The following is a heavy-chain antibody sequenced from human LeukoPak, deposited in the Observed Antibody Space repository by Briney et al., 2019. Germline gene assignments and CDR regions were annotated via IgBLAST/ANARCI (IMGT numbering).Heavy chain of an antibody. Sequence: PSQTLSLTCSISGVSVSSNSAVWNWIRQSPSRGLEWLGRTYYRSKWYNVYAVSVKSRITINPATSKNQFSLQLNSVTPEDTAVYYCARGLGYFQHWGQGTLVTVSS. CDR2: TYYRSKWYN. V-gene: IGHV6-1*01. J-gene: IGHJ1*01. CDR3: ARGLGYFQH. CDR1: GVSVSSNSAV.